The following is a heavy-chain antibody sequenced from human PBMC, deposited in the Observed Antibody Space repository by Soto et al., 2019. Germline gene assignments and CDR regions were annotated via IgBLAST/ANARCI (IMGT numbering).Heavy chain of an antibody. J-gene: IGHJ6*02. CDR3: ARGSGWYAYYYGMDV. Sequence: NPSGTLSLTCTVSGGSISSYYWSWIRQPPGEGLEWIGYIYYSGSTNYNPSLKSRVTISVDTSKNQFSLKLSSVTAADTAVYYCARGSGWYAYYYGMDVWGQGTTVTVSS. V-gene: IGHV4-59*01. CDR1: GGSISSYY. CDR2: IYYSGST. D-gene: IGHD6-19*01.